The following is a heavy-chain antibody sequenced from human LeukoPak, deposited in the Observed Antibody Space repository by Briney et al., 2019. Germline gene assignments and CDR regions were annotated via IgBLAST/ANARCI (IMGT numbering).Heavy chain of an antibody. Sequence: SETLSLTCTVSGGSISSYYWSWIRQPPGKGLEWIGYIYYSGSTNYNPSLKSRVTISVDTSKNQFSLKLSSMTAADTAVYYCARWESSSSTLDYWGQGTLVTVSS. CDR3: ARWESSSSTLDY. CDR1: GGSISSYY. V-gene: IGHV4-59*01. CDR2: IYYSGST. J-gene: IGHJ4*02. D-gene: IGHD1-26*01.